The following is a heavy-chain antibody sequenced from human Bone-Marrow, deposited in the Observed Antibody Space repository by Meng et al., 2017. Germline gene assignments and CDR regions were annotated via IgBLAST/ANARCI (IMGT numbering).Heavy chain of an antibody. CDR1: GFTFSSYE. Sequence: GSRRLSGAASGFTFSSYEMNWVRQAPGKGLEWVSYISSSGSTIYYADSVKGRFTISRDNAKNSLYLQMNSLRAEDTAVYYCARDGTYSSSWHDAFDIWGQGTMVTVSS. D-gene: IGHD6-13*01. CDR2: ISSSGSTI. J-gene: IGHJ3*02. CDR3: ARDGTYSSSWHDAFDI. V-gene: IGHV3-48*03.